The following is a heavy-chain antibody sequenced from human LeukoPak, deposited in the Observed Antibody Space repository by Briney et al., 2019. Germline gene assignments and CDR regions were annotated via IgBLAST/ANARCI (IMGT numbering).Heavy chain of an antibody. D-gene: IGHD4-17*01. J-gene: IGHJ4*02. V-gene: IGHV4-61*08. CDR3: ARVMSRWQDYPIFDY. CDR2: IYYSGST. Sequence: PSETLSLTCTVSGGSISSGDYYWSWIRQPPGKGLEWIGYIYYSGSTNYNPSLKSRVTISVDTSKNQFSLKLSSVTAADTAVYYCARVMSRWQDYPIFDYWGQGTLVTVSS. CDR1: GGSISSGDYY.